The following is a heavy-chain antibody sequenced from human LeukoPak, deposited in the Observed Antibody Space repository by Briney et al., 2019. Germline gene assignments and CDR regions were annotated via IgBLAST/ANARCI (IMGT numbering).Heavy chain of an antibody. CDR1: GGTFSSYA. V-gene: IGHV1-69*04. CDR3: ARDGRQQLVLNWFDP. CDR2: IIPILGIA. J-gene: IGHJ5*02. D-gene: IGHD6-13*01. Sequence: ASVKVSCKASGGTFSSYAISWVRQAPGQGLEWMGRIIPILGIANYAQKFQGRVTITADKSTSTAYMELSSLRSEDTAVYYCARDGRQQLVLNWFDPWGQGTLVTVSS.